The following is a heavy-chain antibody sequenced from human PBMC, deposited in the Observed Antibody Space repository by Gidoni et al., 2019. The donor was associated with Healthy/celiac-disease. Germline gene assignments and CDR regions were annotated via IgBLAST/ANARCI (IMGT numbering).Heavy chain of an antibody. V-gene: IGHV3-23*01. CDR2: ISGSGGSK. CDR3: ARSSGSYGIPPFDY. J-gene: IGHJ4*02. CDR1: GSTFSSYA. D-gene: IGHD1-26*01. Sequence: EVQLLESGGGLVQPGGSLSLSCAASGSTFSSYAMSWVRQAPGQGLEWVSAISGSGGSKYYADSVKGRFTISKDNSKNTLYLQMNSLRAEDTAVYYCARSSGSYGIPPFDYWGQGTLVTVSS.